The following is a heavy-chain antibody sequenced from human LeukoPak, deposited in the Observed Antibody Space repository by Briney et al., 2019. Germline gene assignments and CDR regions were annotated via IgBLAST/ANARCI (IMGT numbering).Heavy chain of an antibody. CDR1: GFTFGDYA. CDR3: TRSSAAAGYFQH. V-gene: IGHV3-49*04. J-gene: IGHJ1*01. Sequence: PGRSLRLSCTASGFTFGDYAMGWVRQAPGKGLEWVGFIRSKAYGGTTEYAASVKGRFTISRDDSKGIAYLQMNSLKTEDTAVYYCTRSSAAAGYFQHWGQGTLVTVSS. CDR2: IRSKAYGGTT. D-gene: IGHD6-13*01.